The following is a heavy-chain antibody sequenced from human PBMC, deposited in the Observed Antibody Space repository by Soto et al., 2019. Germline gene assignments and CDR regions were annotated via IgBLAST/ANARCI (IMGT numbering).Heavy chain of an antibody. V-gene: IGHV3-23*01. CDR3: ARGTSTLPH. CDR2: VSTSGGNT. Sequence: PGGSLRLSCEVSGFTFSNYDMSWVRQGPGKGLEWVSSVSTSGGNTFYADSVKGRFAISRDNSKSTLFLQMNGLRVEDAALYYCARGTSTLPHWXQGTLVTVSS. CDR1: GFTFSNYD. D-gene: IGHD3-16*01. J-gene: IGHJ4*02.